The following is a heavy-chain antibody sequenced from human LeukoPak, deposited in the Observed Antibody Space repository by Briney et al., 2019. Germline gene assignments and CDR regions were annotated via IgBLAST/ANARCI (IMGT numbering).Heavy chain of an antibody. CDR2: IYYSGST. Sequence: SETLSLTCTVSGGSISSYYWSWIRQPPGKGLEWIGYIYYSGSTNYNPSLKSRVTISVDTSKNQFSLKLSSVTAADTAVYYCAKDPRYSYGFFFGTWGQGTLVTVSS. J-gene: IGHJ4*02. CDR3: AKDPRYSYGFFFGT. D-gene: IGHD5-18*01. V-gene: IGHV4-59*01. CDR1: GGSISSYY.